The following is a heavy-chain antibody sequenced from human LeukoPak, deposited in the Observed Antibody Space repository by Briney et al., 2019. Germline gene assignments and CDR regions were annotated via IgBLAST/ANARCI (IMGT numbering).Heavy chain of an antibody. J-gene: IGHJ4*02. CDR1: AGTFSSYA. CDR2: IIPIFGTA. V-gene: IGHV1-69*05. D-gene: IGHD2-21*02. Sequence: ASVKVSCKASAGTFSSYAISWVRQAPGQGLEWMGGIIPIFGTANYAQKFQGRVTITTDESTSTAYMELSSLRSEDTAVYYCARELYCGGDCMYYFDYWGQGTLVTVSS. CDR3: ARELYCGGDCMYYFDY.